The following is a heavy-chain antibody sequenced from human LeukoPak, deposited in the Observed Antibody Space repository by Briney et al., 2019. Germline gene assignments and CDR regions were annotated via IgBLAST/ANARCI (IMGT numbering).Heavy chain of an antibody. J-gene: IGHJ5*02. CDR2: MNPNSGNT. D-gene: IGHD3-10*01. Sequence: GASVKVSCKASGYTFTRYDINWVRQATGQGLEWMGWMNPNSGNTVYAQKFQGRVTMTRDTSISTAYMELSSLRSEDTAVYYCAREIMIRGANWFDPWGQGTLVTVSS. V-gene: IGHV1-8*01. CDR3: AREIMIRGANWFDP. CDR1: GYTFTRYD.